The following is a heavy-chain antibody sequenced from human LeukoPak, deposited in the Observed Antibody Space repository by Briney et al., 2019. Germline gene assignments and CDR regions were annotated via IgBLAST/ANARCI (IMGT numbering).Heavy chain of an antibody. J-gene: IGHJ6*03. V-gene: IGHV3-23*01. CDR3: AKRIHSSSSLRYYMDV. D-gene: IGHD6-6*01. CDR2: SSGSGGST. Sequence: PGGSLRLSCAVSGFTFSNYAMSWVRQAPGKGLEWVSTSSGSGGSTYYADSVKGRFTISRDNSKNTLYLQMNSLGAEDTAVYYCAKRIHSSSSLRYYMDVWGKGTTVTVSS. CDR1: GFTFSNYA.